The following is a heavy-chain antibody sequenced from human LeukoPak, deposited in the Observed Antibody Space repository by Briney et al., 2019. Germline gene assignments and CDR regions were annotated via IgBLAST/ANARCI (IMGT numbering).Heavy chain of an antibody. CDR3: AKDKFSGGSGSYYSGYFDY. CDR2: ISWDGGST. V-gene: IGHV3-43*01. Sequence: GGSLRLSCAASGFTFDDYTMHWVRQAPGKGLEWVSLISWDGGSTYYADSVKGRFTISRGNSKNSLYLQMNSLRTEDTALYYCAKDKFSGGSGSYYSGYFDYWGQGTLVTVSS. CDR1: GFTFDDYT. D-gene: IGHD3-10*01. J-gene: IGHJ4*02.